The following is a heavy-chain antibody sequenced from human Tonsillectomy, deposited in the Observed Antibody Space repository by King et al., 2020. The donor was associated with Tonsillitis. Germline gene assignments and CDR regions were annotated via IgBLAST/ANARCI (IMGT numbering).Heavy chain of an antibody. V-gene: IGHV3-7*03. CDR1: GFTFINYW. CDR2: IKEDGTEK. Sequence: VQLVESGGGLVQPGGSLRLSCAGSGFTFINYWMGWVRQAPGKGLEWVAAIKEDGTEKYYVDSVKGRFTTSRDNAQNSLYLQMDSLRVDDTAVYYCARRGVSSAWAFDYWGQGTLVIVSS. D-gene: IGHD6-19*01. J-gene: IGHJ4*02. CDR3: ARRGVSSAWAFDY.